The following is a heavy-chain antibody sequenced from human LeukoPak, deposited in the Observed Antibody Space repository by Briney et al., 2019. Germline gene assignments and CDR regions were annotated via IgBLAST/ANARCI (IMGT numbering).Heavy chain of an antibody. D-gene: IGHD5-18*01. CDR3: ARDWDTAMII. J-gene: IGHJ4*02. V-gene: IGHV1-2*02. CDR1: GYTFTRYY. Sequence: ASVKVSCKASGYTFTRYYMHWVRQSPGQGLEWMGWINPNSGGTNYAQKFQGRVTLTRDTSISTAYMELSRLRSDDAAVYYCARDWDTAMIIWGQGTLVTVSS. CDR2: INPNSGGT.